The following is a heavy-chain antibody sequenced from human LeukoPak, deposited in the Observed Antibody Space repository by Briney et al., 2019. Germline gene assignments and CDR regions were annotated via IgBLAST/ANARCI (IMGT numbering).Heavy chain of an antibody. D-gene: IGHD1-26*01. CDR1: GYTFTSYD. J-gene: IGHJ4*02. CDR2: MNPNSGNT. CDR3: ARVPVGATGGLIDY. V-gene: IGHV1-8*01. Sequence: ASVNVSCKASGYTFTSYDINWVRQAPGQGLEWMGWMNPNSGNTDYAQTFQGTVTMTSTTSISTAYMELSSLRSEDTAVYYCARVPVGATGGLIDYWGQGTLVTVSS.